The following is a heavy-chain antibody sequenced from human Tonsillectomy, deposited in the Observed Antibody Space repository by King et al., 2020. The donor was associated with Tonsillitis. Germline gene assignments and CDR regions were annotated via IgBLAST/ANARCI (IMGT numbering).Heavy chain of an antibody. CDR3: AGWTGQTVPLYYGLDV. CDR1: GASVSGIDYY. D-gene: IGHD3-10*01. Sequence: QVQLQESGPGLVKPSETLSLTCSVSGASVSGIDYYWTWIRQSPGKGLEWIGYIYYSGSTKYNPSLQSRVTISIDKSKNQFSLKLSSVSAADTAVYYCAGWTGQTVPLYYGLDVWGQGTTVTVSS. J-gene: IGHJ6*02. V-gene: IGHV4-61*08. CDR2: IYYSGST.